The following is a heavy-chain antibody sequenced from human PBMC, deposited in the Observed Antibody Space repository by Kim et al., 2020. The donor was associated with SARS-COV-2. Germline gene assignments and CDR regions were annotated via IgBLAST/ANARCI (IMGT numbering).Heavy chain of an antibody. CDR3: TDPIAEGGVVEH. CDR2: IKSYRDGGTT. Sequence: GGSLRLSCAASGFSFSDAWMSWVRQVPGKGLEWVGRIKSYRDGGTTDYAAPVEGRSTISRDYSKNTVYLQMNSLKTEDTAVYHCTDPIAEGGVVEHWGQGTLVTVSS. D-gene: IGHD2-15*01. CDR1: GFSFSDAW. J-gene: IGHJ1*01. V-gene: IGHV3-15*01.